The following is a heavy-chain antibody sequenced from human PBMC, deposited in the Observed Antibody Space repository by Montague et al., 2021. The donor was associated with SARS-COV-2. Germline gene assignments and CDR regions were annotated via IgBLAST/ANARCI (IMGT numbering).Heavy chain of an antibody. Sequence: SETLSLTCVVSSGSISPSDTHYWGWVRQAPGKGLEWIATISYSGSTSYNPPLRSRVAISVDTSKDQVSLNLRSVTAAGTSVYYCARHSTTHAFDPRGQGILVTVSS. J-gene: IGHJ5*02. CDR3: ARHSTTHAFDP. V-gene: IGHV4-39*01. CDR2: ISYSGST. CDR1: SGSISPSDTHY. D-gene: IGHD1-1*01.